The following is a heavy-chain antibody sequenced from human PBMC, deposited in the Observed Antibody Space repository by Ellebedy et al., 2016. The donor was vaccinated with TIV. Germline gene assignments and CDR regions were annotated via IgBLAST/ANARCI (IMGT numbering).Heavy chain of an antibody. CDR3: ARDPDAFGDQYFDL. J-gene: IGHJ5*01. CDR2: ISYHGSDK. Sequence: GESLKISCAASGFNFNSYALHWVRQAPGKGLEWVSRISYHGSDKYYADSVKGRFTISRDNSKNTLDLKMNNLRTEDTAVYYCARDPDAFGDQYFDLWGQGTLVIVSS. D-gene: IGHD3-10*01. CDR1: GFNFNSYA. V-gene: IGHV3-30*04.